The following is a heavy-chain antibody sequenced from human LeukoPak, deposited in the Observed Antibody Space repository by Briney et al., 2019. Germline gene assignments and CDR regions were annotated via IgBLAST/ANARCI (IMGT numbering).Heavy chain of an antibody. CDR3: APGVFDWLGGFDP. Sequence: PSETLSLTCTVSGGSVSSGSYHWSWIRQPPGKGLEWIGYIYYSGSTNYNPSLKSRVTISVDTSKNQFSLKLSSVTAADTAVYYCAPGVFDWLGGFDPWGQGTLVTVSS. CDR1: GGSVSSGSYH. J-gene: IGHJ5*02. CDR2: IYYSGST. V-gene: IGHV4-61*01. D-gene: IGHD3-9*01.